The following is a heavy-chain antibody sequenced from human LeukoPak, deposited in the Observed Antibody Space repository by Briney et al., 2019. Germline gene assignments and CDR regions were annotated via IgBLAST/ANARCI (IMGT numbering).Heavy chain of an antibody. V-gene: IGHV3-7*01. CDR3: ARDLRGPDWFDP. CDR1: GFTFSGYW. Sequence: PGGSLRLSCAASGFTFSGYWMSWVRQAPGKGLEWVANIKQDGSEKYYVDSVKGRFTISRDNAKNSLYLQMNSLRAEDTAVYYCARDLRGPDWFDPWGQGTLVTVSS. CDR2: IKQDGSEK. J-gene: IGHJ5*02.